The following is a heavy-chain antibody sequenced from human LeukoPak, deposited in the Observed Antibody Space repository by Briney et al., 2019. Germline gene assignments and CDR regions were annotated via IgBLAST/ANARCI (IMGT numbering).Heavy chain of an antibody. CDR2: INQDGSEK. Sequence: GGSLRLSCTASGFTFNNYLMSWVRQAPGKGLEWVANINQDGSEKSYVDSVKGRFTIPRDNADNSLYLQMNSLRAEDTAVYYCARGRGMDVWGQGTTVTVSS. J-gene: IGHJ6*02. CDR3: ARGRGMDV. CDR1: GFTFNNYL. V-gene: IGHV3-7*01.